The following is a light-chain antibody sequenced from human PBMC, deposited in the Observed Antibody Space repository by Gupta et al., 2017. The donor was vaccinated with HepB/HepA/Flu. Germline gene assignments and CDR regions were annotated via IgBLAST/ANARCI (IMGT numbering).Light chain of an antibody. V-gene: IGLV2-14*01. CDR3: SSYTSSSTLV. Sequence: QSALTQPASVFGSPGQSITISCTGTSSDVGGYNYVSWYQQHPGKAPKLMIYDVSNRPSGVSNRFSGSKSGDTASLTISGFQAEDEADYYCSSYTSSSTLVFGGGTKLTVL. CDR1: SSDVGGYNY. J-gene: IGLJ2*01. CDR2: DVS.